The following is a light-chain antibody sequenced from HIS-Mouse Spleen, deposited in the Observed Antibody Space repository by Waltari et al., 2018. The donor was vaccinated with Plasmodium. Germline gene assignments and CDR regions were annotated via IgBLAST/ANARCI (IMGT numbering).Light chain of an antibody. V-gene: IGLV2-23*01. Sequence: QSALTQPASVSGSPGQSITIPCTGTSSDFGSYNLVSWYHQHPGKAPKLMIYEGSKRPSGVSNRFSGSKSGNTASLTISGLQAEDEADYYCCSYAGSSTYVVFGGGTKLTVL. CDR1: SSDFGSYNL. J-gene: IGLJ2*01. CDR2: EGS. CDR3: CSYAGSSTYVV.